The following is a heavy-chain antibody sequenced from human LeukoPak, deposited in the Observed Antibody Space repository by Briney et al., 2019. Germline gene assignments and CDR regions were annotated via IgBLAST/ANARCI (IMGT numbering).Heavy chain of an antibody. CDR3: ARGHPHGWELYLDY. D-gene: IGHD4-23*01. V-gene: IGHV3-21*01. CDR1: GFTFSSYN. Sequence: GGSLRLSCAASGFTFSSYNMNWVRQAPGKGLEWVSSISSSSSYIYYADSVKGRFTISRDSSKNTLYLQMNSLRVEDTAVYYCARGHPHGWELYLDYWGQGTLVTVSS. J-gene: IGHJ4*02. CDR2: ISSSSSYI.